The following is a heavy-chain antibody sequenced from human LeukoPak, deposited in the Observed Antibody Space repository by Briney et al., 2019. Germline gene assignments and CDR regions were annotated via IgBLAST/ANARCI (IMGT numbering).Heavy chain of an antibody. CDR3: ARDGAGGRYCSSTSCALAGTVYYYMDV. CDR1: GFTFSSYS. J-gene: IGHJ6*03. Sequence: PGGSLRLSCAASGFTFSSYSMNWVRQAPGKGLEWVSSISSSSYIYYADSVKGRFTISRDNAKNSLYLQMNSLRAEDTAVYYCARDGAGGRYCSSTSCALAGTVYYYMDVWGKGTPVTVSS. V-gene: IGHV3-21*01. D-gene: IGHD2-2*01. CDR2: ISSSSYI.